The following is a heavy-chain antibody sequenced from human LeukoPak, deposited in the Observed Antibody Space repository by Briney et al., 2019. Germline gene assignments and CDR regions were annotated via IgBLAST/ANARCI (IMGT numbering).Heavy chain of an antibody. CDR2: IYYSGST. D-gene: IGHD2-2*01. CDR3: ARGVPAAAGWFDP. Sequence: PSETLSLTCTVSGGSISSGDYYWSWIRQPPGKGLEWIGYIYYSGSTNYNPSLKSRVTISVDTSKNQFSLKLSSVTAADTAVYYCARGVPAAAGWFDPWGQGTLVTVSS. CDR1: GGSISSGDYY. V-gene: IGHV4-61*08. J-gene: IGHJ5*02.